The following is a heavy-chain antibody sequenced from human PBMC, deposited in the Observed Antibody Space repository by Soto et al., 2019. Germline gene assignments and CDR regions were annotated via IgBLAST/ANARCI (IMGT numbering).Heavy chain of an antibody. D-gene: IGHD6-6*01. CDR3: ARSIPVGNYFDY. CDR2: INHSGST. Sequence: SETLSLTCAVYGGSFSGYYWSWIRQPPGKGLEWIGEINHSGSTNYNPSLKSRVTISVDTSKNQFSLKLSSVTAADTAVYYCARSIPVGNYFDYWGQGTLVTVSS. V-gene: IGHV4-34*01. CDR1: GGSFSGYY. J-gene: IGHJ4*02.